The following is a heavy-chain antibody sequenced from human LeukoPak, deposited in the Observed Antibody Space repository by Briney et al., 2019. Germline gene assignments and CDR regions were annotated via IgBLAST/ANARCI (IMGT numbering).Heavy chain of an antibody. CDR3: ARRGLRFLDWGEVATIDY. Sequence: PSETLSLTCTVSGGSIITSSYYWDWIRQPPGKGLEWIGSIYYTGNTYYNPSLKSRITISIDTSKDHFSLELSSVTTADTAMYYCARRGLRFLDWGEVATIDYWGQGTLVTVSS. V-gene: IGHV4-39*02. CDR2: IYYTGNT. D-gene: IGHD3/OR15-3a*01. CDR1: GGSIITSSYY. J-gene: IGHJ4*02.